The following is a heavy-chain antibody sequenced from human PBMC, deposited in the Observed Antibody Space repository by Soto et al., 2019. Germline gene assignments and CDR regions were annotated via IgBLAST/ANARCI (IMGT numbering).Heavy chain of an antibody. D-gene: IGHD6-19*01. CDR2: IYWAVDK. CDR1: GFSLNTGGVG. Sequence: QITLKESGPTVVKPTQTLTLTCSLSGFSLNTGGVGVGWIRQTPGKALEWLAVIYWAVDKSWNPSLRDRLTINRDASDDQVVLTVTNLDPVDTGTYYCARRRGGFGGGWTTPYFDYWGQGTLVTVSS. V-gene: IGHV2-5*02. J-gene: IGHJ4*02. CDR3: ARRRGGFGGGWTTPYFDY.